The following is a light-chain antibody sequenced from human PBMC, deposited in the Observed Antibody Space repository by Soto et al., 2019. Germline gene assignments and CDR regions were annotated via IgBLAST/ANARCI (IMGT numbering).Light chain of an antibody. CDR3: QQYDLLSPVT. CDR1: QDVSNY. Sequence: MHMTQFPSSLLGSVGDRVTITCQASQDVSNYLKWYQQKPGKAPRLLINDASHLETGVPSRFSGSGSGTDFTFTISNLQPEDIGIYYCQQYDLLSPVTFGGGTKVDI. J-gene: IGKJ4*01. CDR2: DAS. V-gene: IGKV1-33*01.